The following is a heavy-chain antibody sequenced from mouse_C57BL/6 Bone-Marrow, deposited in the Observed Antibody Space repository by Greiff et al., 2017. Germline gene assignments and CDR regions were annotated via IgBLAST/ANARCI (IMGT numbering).Heavy chain of an antibody. CDR2: INPNNGGN. CDR3: ARRGWLLHAY. J-gene: IGHJ3*01. Sequence: VQLQQSGPELVKPGASVKISCKASGYTFTDYYMNWVKQSHGKSLEWIGDINPNNGGNRSHQKVKDKATLPVDKSSSTAYLELRSLTSEDSAVYYCARRGWLLHAYWGQGPLVTVSA. V-gene: IGHV1-26*01. CDR1: GYTFTDYY. D-gene: IGHD2-3*01.